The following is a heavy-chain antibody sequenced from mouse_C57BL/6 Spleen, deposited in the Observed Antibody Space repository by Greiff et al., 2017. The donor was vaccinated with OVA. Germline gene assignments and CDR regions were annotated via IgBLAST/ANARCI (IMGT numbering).Heavy chain of an antibody. CDR2: IDPETGGT. CDR1: GYTFTDYE. J-gene: IGHJ2*01. CDR3: TRPYYFDY. Sequence: VKVVESGAELVRPGASVTLSCKASGYTFTDYEMHWVKQTPVHGLEWIGAIDPETGGTAYNQKFKGKAILTADKSSSTAYMELRSLTSADSAVYYCTRPYYFDYWGQGTTLTVSS. V-gene: IGHV1-15*01.